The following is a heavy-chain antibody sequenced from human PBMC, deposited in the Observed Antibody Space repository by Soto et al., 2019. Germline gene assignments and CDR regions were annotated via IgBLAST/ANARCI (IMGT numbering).Heavy chain of an antibody. Sequence: GGSLRLSCAASGFTVSSNYMSWVRQAPGKGLEWVSVIYSGGSTYYADSVKGRFTIPRDNSKNTLYLQMNSLRAEDTAVYYCARARRSGYDPLSLLFDYWGQGTLVTVSS. CDR2: IYSGGST. J-gene: IGHJ4*02. CDR1: GFTVSSNY. CDR3: ARARRSGYDPLSLLFDY. V-gene: IGHV3-66*01. D-gene: IGHD5-12*01.